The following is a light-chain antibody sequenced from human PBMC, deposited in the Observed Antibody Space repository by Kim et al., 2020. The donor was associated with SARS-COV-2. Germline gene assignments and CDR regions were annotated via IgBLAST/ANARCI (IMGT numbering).Light chain of an antibody. CDR1: SGHSSNA. V-gene: IGLV4-69*01. Sequence: QLVLTQSPSASASLGVSVKLTCTLSSGHSSNAIAWHQQQPEKGPRYLMHLHSDGSHSKGDGIPDRFSGSSSGAERYLTISSLQSEDEADYYCQTWGTGIRVFGGGTQLTVL. CDR3: QTWGTGIRV. CDR2: LHSDGSH. J-gene: IGLJ3*02.